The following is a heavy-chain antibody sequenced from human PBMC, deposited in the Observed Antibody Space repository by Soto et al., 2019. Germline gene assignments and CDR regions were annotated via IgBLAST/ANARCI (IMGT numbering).Heavy chain of an antibody. D-gene: IGHD3-10*01. CDR3: ARGVGRFNS. CDR2: IDGSGATK. CDR1: GFTFNDFE. J-gene: IGHJ4*02. Sequence: EVQLLESGGGLVQPGGSLRLCCGVSGFTFNDFEMNWVRQAPGKGLEWLAYIDGSGATKKYADSVRGRFTISRHNANNSLFLQISSLSAADTAMYYCARGVGRFNSWGQGTLVSVSS. V-gene: IGHV3-48*03.